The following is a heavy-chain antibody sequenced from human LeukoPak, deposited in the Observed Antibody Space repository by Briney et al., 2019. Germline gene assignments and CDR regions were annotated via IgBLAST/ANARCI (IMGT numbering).Heavy chain of an antibody. D-gene: IGHD6-19*01. Sequence: GGSLRLSFAASGFTFSSYAMSWVRQAPGKGLEWVSAISGSGGSTYYADSVKGRFTISRDNSKNTLYLQMNSLRAEDTPVYYCARGAVAGSYDYWGQGTLVTISS. CDR1: GFTFSSYA. J-gene: IGHJ4*02. CDR2: ISGSGGST. CDR3: ARGAVAGSYDY. V-gene: IGHV3-23*01.